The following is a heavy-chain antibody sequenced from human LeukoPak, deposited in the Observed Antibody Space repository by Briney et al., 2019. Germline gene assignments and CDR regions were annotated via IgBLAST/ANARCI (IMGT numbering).Heavy chain of an antibody. V-gene: IGHV4-59*01. J-gene: IGHJ4*02. Sequence: SETLPLTCTVSGGSISNYYWSWIRQPPGKGLEWIGYIYYSGSTNSNPSLRSRVTISVDTSRNQFSLKLSSVTAADTAVYYCARVRGVISPLDYWGQGTLVTVSS. CDR3: ARVRGVISPLDY. CDR2: IYYSGST. D-gene: IGHD3-10*01. CDR1: GGSISNYY.